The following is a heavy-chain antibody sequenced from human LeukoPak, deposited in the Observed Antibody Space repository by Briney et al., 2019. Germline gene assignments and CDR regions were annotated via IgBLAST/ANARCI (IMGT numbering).Heavy chain of an antibody. J-gene: IGHJ6*02. V-gene: IGHV5-51*01. CDR2: IYPGDSDT. CDR3: ASPAYCGGDCYYYYGMDV. CDR1: GYSFTSYW. D-gene: IGHD2-21*02. Sequence: GESLKISCKGSGYSFTSYWIGWVRQMPGKGLEWMGIIYPGDSDTRYSPSFQGQVTISADKSISTAYLQWSSLKASDTAMYYCASPAYCGGDCYYYYGMDVWGQGTTVTVSS.